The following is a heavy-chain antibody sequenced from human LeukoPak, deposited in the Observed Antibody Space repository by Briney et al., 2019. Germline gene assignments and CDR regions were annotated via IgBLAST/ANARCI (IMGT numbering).Heavy chain of an antibody. CDR2: INWNGGST. J-gene: IGHJ4*02. CDR1: GFTFDDYG. CDR3: ARTLLRRYDFWSGTRAIDY. V-gene: IGHV3-20*04. Sequence: GGSLRLSCAASGFTFDDYGMSWVRHAPGKGLEWVSGINWNGGSTGYADSVKGRFTISRDNAKNSLYLQMNSLRAEDTALYYCARTLLRRYDFWSGTRAIDYWGQGTLVTVSS. D-gene: IGHD3-3*01.